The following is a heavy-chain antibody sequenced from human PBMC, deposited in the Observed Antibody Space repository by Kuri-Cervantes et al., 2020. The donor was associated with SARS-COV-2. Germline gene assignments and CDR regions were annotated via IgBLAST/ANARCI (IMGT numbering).Heavy chain of an antibody. V-gene: IGHV4-38-2*01. CDR1: DYSISSGYY. J-gene: IGHJ4*02. CDR2: NYHSGST. CDR3: ARAGVADILTGYALHGVDY. Sequence: SETLSLTCAVSDYSISSGYYWGWIRQPPGMGREWIGSNYHSGSTYYNPSLKSQVTISVDTSKNQFSLKLSSVTAADTAVYYCARAGVADILTGYALHGVDYWGQGTPVTVSS. D-gene: IGHD3-9*01.